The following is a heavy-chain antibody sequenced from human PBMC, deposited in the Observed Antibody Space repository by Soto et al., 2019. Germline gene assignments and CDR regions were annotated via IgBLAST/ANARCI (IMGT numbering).Heavy chain of an antibody. J-gene: IGHJ6*02. Sequence: QVLLVQSGAQVKNPVSSVKVSCQASGGTFISYVYNWVRQAPGQGLEWMGGIIPMFNITNFAQKFQGRITITADESTTTAYMELSSLRSEDTAVYYCARWPTVSRPTYGMDVWGQGTTVTVSS. CDR2: IIPMFNIT. CDR3: ARWPTVSRPTYGMDV. D-gene: IGHD4-4*01. V-gene: IGHV1-69*01. CDR1: GGTFISYV.